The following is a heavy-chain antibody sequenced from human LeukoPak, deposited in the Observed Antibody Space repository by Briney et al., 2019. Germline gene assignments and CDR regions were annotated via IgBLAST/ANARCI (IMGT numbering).Heavy chain of an antibody. CDR3: ARATAENDH. CDR2: INPKTGGT. CDR1: GYTFTGYY. Sequence: ASVKVSCKAFGYTFTGYYMHWVRQAPGQGLEWTGWINPKTGGTSYAQKFQGRVTMTRDTSISTVNMELSRLTSDDTAVYYCARATAENDHWGQGTLVTVSS. V-gene: IGHV1-2*02. D-gene: IGHD1-14*01. J-gene: IGHJ4*02.